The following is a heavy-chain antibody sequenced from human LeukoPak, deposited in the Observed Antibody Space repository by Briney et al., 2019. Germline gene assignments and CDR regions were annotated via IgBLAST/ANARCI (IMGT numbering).Heavy chain of an antibody. CDR1: GFTFTSST. J-gene: IGHJ1*01. CDR2: IVVGSGNT. CDR3: ARRPYSSGWFD. D-gene: IGHD6-19*01. V-gene: IGHV1-58*02. Sequence: SVKVSCKASGFTFTSSTIQWVRQARGQRLEWIGWIVVGSGNTNYAQKFQERVIITRDMSTTTVYMELSSLKASDTAMYYCARRPYSSGWFDWGQGTLVTVSS.